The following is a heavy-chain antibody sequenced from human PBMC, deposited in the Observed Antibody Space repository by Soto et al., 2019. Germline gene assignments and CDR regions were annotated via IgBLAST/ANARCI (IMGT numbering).Heavy chain of an antibody. CDR1: GFTFSSYG. Sequence: AGSLRLSCAASGFTFSSYGMHWVRQAPGKGLEWVAVISYDGSNKYYADSVKGRFTISRDNSKNTLYLQMNSLRAQDTAVYYCGTFGDFWSGYYPFDYWGQGTLVTVSS. D-gene: IGHD3-3*01. J-gene: IGHJ4*02. CDR2: ISYDGSNK. CDR3: GTFGDFWSGYYPFDY. V-gene: IGHV3-30*03.